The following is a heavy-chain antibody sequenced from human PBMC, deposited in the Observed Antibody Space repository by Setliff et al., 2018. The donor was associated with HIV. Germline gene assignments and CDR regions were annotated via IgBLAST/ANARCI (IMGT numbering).Heavy chain of an antibody. CDR2: IYYSGNP. D-gene: IGHD2-2*01. V-gene: IGHV4-31*03. CDR1: GGSISSGYYY. Sequence: LSLTCTVSGGSISSGYYYWSWIRQHPGKGLEWIGYIYYSGNPFYNPSLRSRVTISLDTSKNQLSLKLSSVTAADTAVYYCARGFDYAQRPPLYYFDYWGQGTLVTVSS. CDR3: ARGFDYAQRPPLYYFDY. J-gene: IGHJ4*02.